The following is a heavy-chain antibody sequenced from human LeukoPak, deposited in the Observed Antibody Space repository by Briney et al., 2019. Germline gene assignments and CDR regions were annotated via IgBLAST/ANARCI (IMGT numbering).Heavy chain of an antibody. CDR1: GYTFTSYD. V-gene: IGHV1-8*01. Sequence: GASVKVSCKASGYTFTSYDINWVRQATGQGLEWMGWMNTNSGNTGYAQKFQGRVTMTRNTSISTAYMELSSLRSEDTAVYYCARGNDFWSGYPKYWFDPWGQGTLVTVSS. D-gene: IGHD3-3*01. J-gene: IGHJ5*02. CDR3: ARGNDFWSGYPKYWFDP. CDR2: MNTNSGNT.